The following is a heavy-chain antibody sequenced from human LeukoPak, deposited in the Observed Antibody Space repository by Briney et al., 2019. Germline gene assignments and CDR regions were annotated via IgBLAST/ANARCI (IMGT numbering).Heavy chain of an antibody. CDR2: IIPIFGTA. CDR3: ARGPKKSGPWPYYYYYMDV. V-gene: IGHV1-69*05. CDR1: GGTFSSYA. Sequence: SVKVSCKASGGTFSSYAISWVRQAPGQGLEWMGRIIPIFGTANYAQKFQGGVTITTDESTSTAYMELSSLRSEDTAVYYCARGPKKSGPWPYYYYYMDVWGKGTTVTVSS. J-gene: IGHJ6*03. D-gene: IGHD2-15*01.